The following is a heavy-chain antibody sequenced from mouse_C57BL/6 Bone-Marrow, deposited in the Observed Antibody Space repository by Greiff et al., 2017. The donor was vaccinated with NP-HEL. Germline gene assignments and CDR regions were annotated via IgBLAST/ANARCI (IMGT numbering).Heavy chain of an antibody. J-gene: IGHJ2*01. CDR1: GYTFTSYW. Sequence: VQLQQPGAELVKPGASVKLSCKASGYTFTSYWMQWVKQRPGQGLEWIGEIAPSDSYTNYNQKFKGKATLTVDTSSSTAYMQLSSLTSEDSAVYYCARDLTDYFDYWGQGTTLTVSS. CDR2: IAPSDSYT. V-gene: IGHV1-50*01. CDR3: ARDLTDYFDY.